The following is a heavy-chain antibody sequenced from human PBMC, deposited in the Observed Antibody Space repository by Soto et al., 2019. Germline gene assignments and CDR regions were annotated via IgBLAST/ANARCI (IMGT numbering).Heavy chain of an antibody. D-gene: IGHD1-26*01. J-gene: IGHJ3*02. CDR3: ARYSGSYRDAFDI. CDR1: GYTFTSYT. CDR2: ITPGNGNT. V-gene: IGHV1-3*01. Sequence: ASLKVSCKASGYTFTSYTMHWVRHAPGQRLEWMGWITPGNGNTKYSQKFQGRVTITRDTSASTASMELSSLRSEDTAVYYCARYSGSYRDAFDIWGQGTMVTVSS.